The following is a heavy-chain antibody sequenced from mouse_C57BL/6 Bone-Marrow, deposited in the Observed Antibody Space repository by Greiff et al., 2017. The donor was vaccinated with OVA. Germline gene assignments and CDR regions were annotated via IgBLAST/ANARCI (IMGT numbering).Heavy chain of an antibody. CDR1: GFTFSDYG. CDR3: ATNDYDWFAY. Sequence: EVQVVESGGGLVKPGGSLKLSCAASGFTFSDYGMHWVRQAPEKGLEWVAYISSGSSTIYYADTVKGRFTISRDNAKNTLFLQMTSLRSEDTAMYYCATNDYDWFAYRGQGTLVTVSA. CDR2: ISSGSSTI. J-gene: IGHJ3*01. V-gene: IGHV5-17*01. D-gene: IGHD2-4*01.